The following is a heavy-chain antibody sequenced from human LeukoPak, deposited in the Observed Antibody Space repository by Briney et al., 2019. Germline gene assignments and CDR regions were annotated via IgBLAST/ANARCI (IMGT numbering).Heavy chain of an antibody. V-gene: IGHV3-30*18. CDR1: GFTFSSYG. Sequence: GGSLRLSCAASGFTFSSYGMHWVRQAPGKGLEWVAVISHDGSNKYYADSVKGRFTISRDNSKNTLYLQMNSLRAEDTAVYYCAKETTTVLRYLDWSPDAFDIWGQGTMVTVSS. CDR2: ISHDGSNK. CDR3: AKETTTVLRYLDWSPDAFDI. J-gene: IGHJ3*02. D-gene: IGHD3-9*01.